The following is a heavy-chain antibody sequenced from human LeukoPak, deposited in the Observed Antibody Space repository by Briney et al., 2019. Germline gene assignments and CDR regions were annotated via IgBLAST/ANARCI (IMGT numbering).Heavy chain of an antibody. Sequence: PSETLSLTCAVYGGSFSGYYWSWIRQPPGKGLEWIGEINHSGSTNYYPSLKSRVTISVDTSKNQFSLKLSSVTAADTAVYYCARYYYDSSGYSQYYFDYWGQGTLVTVSS. CDR2: INHSGST. D-gene: IGHD3-22*01. CDR3: ARYYYDSSGYSQYYFDY. CDR1: GGSFSGYY. J-gene: IGHJ4*02. V-gene: IGHV4-34*01.